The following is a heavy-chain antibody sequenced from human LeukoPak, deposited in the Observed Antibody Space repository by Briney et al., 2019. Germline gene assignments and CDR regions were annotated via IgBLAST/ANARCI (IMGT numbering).Heavy chain of an antibody. Sequence: ASVKVSCTASGYTFTGYYMHWVRQAPGQGLEWMGWINPNSGGTNYAQKFQGRVTMTRDTSISTAYMELSRLRSDDTAVYYCARDIRFLEWLYPDYWGQGTLVTVSS. CDR2: INPNSGGT. D-gene: IGHD3-3*01. CDR3: ARDIRFLEWLYPDY. J-gene: IGHJ4*02. CDR1: GYTFTGYY. V-gene: IGHV1-2*02.